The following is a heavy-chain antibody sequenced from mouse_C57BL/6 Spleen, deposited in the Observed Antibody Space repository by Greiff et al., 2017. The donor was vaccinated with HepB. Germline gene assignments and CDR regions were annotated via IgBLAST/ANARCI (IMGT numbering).Heavy chain of an antibody. J-gene: IGHJ4*01. D-gene: IGHD2-4*01. V-gene: IGHV2-2*01. CDR1: GFSLTSYG. Sequence: QVQLKQSGPGLVQPSQSLSITCTVSGFSLTSYGVHWVRQSPGKGLEWLGVIWSGGSTDYNAAFISRLSISKDNSKSQVFFKMNSLQADDTAIYYCARVGDYDDYYAMDYWGQGTSVTVSS. CDR2: IWSGGST. CDR3: ARVGDYDDYYAMDY.